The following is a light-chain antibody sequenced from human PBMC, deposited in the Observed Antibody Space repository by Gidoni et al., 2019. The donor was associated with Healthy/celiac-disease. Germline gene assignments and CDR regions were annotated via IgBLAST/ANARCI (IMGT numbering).Light chain of an antibody. CDR1: QGISSA. CDR2: DAS. J-gene: IGKJ2*01. CDR3: QQFNSYSYT. V-gene: IGKV1-13*02. Sequence: AIQLTLSPSSLSASVGDRVTITCRASQGISSALAWYQQKPGKAPKLLIYDASSLESEVPSRFSGSGSGTDFTLTISSLQPEDFATYYCQQFNSYSYTFGQGTKLEIK.